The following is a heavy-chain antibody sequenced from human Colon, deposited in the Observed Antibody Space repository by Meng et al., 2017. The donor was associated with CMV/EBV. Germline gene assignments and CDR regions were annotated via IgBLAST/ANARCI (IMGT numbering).Heavy chain of an antibody. J-gene: IGHJ3*02. CDR2: ISRKTNNYAT. D-gene: IGHD6-6*01. CDR1: GYTFSDST. CDR3: RAYSSSLRVDVFDI. V-gene: IGHV3-73*01. Sequence: GGSLRLSCAASGYTFSDSTIHWVRQASGKGLEWLGRISRKTNNYATVYAASVKGRFTISRDDSKNTAFLQLNSLKTEDTALYYCRAYSSSLRVDVFDIWGQGTVVTVS.